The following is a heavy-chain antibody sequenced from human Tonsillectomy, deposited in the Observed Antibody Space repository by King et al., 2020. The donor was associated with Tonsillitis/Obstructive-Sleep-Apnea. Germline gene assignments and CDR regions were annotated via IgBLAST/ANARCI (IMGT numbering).Heavy chain of an antibody. J-gene: IGHJ6*03. D-gene: IGHD4-23*01. CDR2: ISWSSGSI. V-gene: IGHV3-9*01. CDR3: ARGGGDYSFYYMDV. CDR1: GFTFDDYA. Sequence: VQLVESGGGLVQPGRSLRLSCAASGFTFDDYAMHWVRQAPGKGLEWFSGISWSSGSIGYADSVKGRFTISRDNVKNSLYLQMNSLRAEDTALYYCARGGGDYSFYYMDVWGRGTTVTVSS.